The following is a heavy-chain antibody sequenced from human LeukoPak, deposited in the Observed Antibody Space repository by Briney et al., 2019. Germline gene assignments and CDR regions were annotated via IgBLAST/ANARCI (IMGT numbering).Heavy chain of an antibody. Sequence: GESLKIPCRGSGYSSINYCIAWVRRLPGKGLGGRGIIFPGDSETSYNPSFRGQVIISAERPINNAYLQWNSLKASETPMYYCARLSRSRKHGSTSGVEYWGQGTLVSVSS. J-gene: IGHJ4*02. CDR2: IFPGDSET. D-gene: IGHD3-10*01. V-gene: IGHV5-51*01. CDR1: GYSSINYC. CDR3: ARLSRSRKHGSTSGVEY.